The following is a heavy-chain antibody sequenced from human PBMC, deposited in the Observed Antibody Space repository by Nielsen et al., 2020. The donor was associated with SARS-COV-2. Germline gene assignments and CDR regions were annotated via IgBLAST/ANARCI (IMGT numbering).Heavy chain of an antibody. Sequence: GESLKISCVASGFTFSDYAMSWVRQAPGKGPEWVSSISTSGGGTYYADSVKGRFTISRDNSKNTLYLQMNSLRAEDTAVYFCAKEHLVDRALIMYYFDSWGQGTLVTVSS. J-gene: IGHJ4*02. D-gene: IGHD3-16*01. CDR2: ISTSGGGT. CDR1: GFTFSDYA. CDR3: AKEHLVDRALIMYYFDS. V-gene: IGHV3-23*01.